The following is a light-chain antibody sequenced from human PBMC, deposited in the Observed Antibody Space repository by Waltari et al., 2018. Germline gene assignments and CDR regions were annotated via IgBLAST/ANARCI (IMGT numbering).Light chain of an antibody. Sequence: PGEIATLSCRASQSVSRYLAWYQQKPGQAPRLLIYDTSIRATGVPDRFGGSGSGTDFSLTISRLEPEDFAVYYCQKYGTLPATFGQGTKVQMK. CDR1: QSVSRY. V-gene: IGKV3-20*01. CDR3: QKYGTLPAT. CDR2: DTS. J-gene: IGKJ1*01.